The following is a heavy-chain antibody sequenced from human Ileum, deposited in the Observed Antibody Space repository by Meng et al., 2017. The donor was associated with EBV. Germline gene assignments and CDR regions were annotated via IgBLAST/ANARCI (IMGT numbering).Heavy chain of an antibody. V-gene: IGHV4-4*02. CDR1: GGSVSGSDW. Sequence: QELLQAWGPGLVKASGTLSLTCAVSGGSVSGSDWWSWVSQPPGKGLEWIGEVYHDGATNYHPSLKSRVTISLDKSKNEVNLHLNSLTAADTAVYFCARSSPIVRGLDYWGQGTLVTVSS. J-gene: IGHJ4*02. CDR2: VYHDGAT. D-gene: IGHD3-10*01. CDR3: ARSSPIVRGLDY.